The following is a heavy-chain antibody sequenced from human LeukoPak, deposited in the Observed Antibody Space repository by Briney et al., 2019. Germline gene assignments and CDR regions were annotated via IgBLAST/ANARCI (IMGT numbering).Heavy chain of an antibody. CDR1: GGSISSYY. J-gene: IGHJ3*02. V-gene: IGHV4-4*07. CDR3: ARDSGPDIVVVPAASTDAFDT. CDR2: IYTSGST. D-gene: IGHD2-2*01. Sequence: SETLSLTCTVSGGSISSYYWSWIRQPAGEGLEWIGRIYTSGSTNYNPSLKSRVTMSVDTSKNQFSLKLSSVTAADTAVYYCARDSGPDIVVVPAASTDAFDTWGQGTMVTVSS.